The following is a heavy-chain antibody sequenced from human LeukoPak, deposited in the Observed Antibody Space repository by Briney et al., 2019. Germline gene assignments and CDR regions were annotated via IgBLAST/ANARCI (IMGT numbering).Heavy chain of an antibody. CDR1: GYTFTDYS. V-gene: IGHV1-3*01. D-gene: IGHD2-2*02. J-gene: IGHJ5*02. Sequence: ASVKASCKASGYTFTDYSIHWVRQAPGQRLEWMGLINAGNGNTKYSQKFQGRVTITRDTSISTAYMELSRLRSDDTAVYYCARAGLGYCSSTSCYRSNWFDPWGQGTLVTVSS. CDR2: INAGNGNT. CDR3: ARAGLGYCSSTSCYRSNWFDP.